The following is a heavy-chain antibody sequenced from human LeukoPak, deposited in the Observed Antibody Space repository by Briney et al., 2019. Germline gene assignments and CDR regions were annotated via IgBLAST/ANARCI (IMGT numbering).Heavy chain of an antibody. Sequence: PGGSLRLSCAASGFTFSSYGMHWVRQAPGKGLEWVAVTWYDGSNKYYVDSVKGRFTISRDNSKNTLYLQMNSLRAEDKAVYYRGKDHSNSWYGVDYWGQGTLVTVSS. V-gene: IGHV3-33*06. CDR3: GKDHSNSWYGVDY. CDR1: GFTFSSYG. CDR2: TWYDGSNK. J-gene: IGHJ4*02. D-gene: IGHD6-13*01.